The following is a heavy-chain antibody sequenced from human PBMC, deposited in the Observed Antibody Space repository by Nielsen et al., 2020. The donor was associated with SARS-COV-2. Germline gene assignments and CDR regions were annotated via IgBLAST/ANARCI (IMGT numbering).Heavy chain of an antibody. CDR2: ISASSLNI. J-gene: IGHJ6*04. CDR3: ARDTGNWYMDV. V-gene: IGHV3-48*02. CDR1: GFTFSASW. Sequence: GGSLRLSCAASGFTFSASWMAWVRQAPGKGLEWVSYISASSLNIRYAASVEGRFTVSRDNAKNSLYLQLNNLRDEDTAVYYCARDTGNWYMDVWGKGTTVTVSS. D-gene: IGHD6-13*01.